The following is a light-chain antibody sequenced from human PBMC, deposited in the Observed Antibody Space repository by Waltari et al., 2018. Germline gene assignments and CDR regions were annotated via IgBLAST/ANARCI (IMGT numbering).Light chain of an antibody. V-gene: IGLV1-44*01. CDR3: ATWDDRLTGVV. J-gene: IGLJ2*01. Sequence: QSALTQPPAASGTPGQPVPILCSGGNSNIGSYCVNLYQQVPGTAPKLLIYSNTYRPPGVPDRFSGSKSGTSASLAISGIQSDDEGDYYCATWDDRLTGVVFGGGTQVTVL. CDR1: NSNIGSYC. CDR2: SNT.